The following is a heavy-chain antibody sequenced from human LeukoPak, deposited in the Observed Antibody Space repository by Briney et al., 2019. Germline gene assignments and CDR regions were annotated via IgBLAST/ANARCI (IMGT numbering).Heavy chain of an antibody. CDR1: GFTFSSSA. CDR3: AKRGSGWPN. J-gene: IGHJ4*02. D-gene: IGHD6-19*01. Sequence: GGSLRLSCAASGFTFSSSAMSWVRQAPGKGLEWVSAISNNGGYTYYADSVQGRFTISRDNSKSTLCLQMNSLRAEDTAVYYCAKRGSGWPNWGQGTLVTVSS. V-gene: IGHV3-23*01. CDR2: ISNNGGYT.